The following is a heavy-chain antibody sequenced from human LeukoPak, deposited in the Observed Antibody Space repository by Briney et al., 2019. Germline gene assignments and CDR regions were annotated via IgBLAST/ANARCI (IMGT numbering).Heavy chain of an antibody. CDR1: GGSFSSYY. J-gene: IGHJ3*02. Sequence: SETLSLTCTVSGGSFSSYYWSWIRQPPGKGLEWIGYIYYSGSTNYNPSLKSRVTISVDTSKNQFSLKLSSVTAADTAVYYCARHSDSSGPRQDAFDIWGQGTMVTVSS. CDR2: IYYSGST. D-gene: IGHD3-22*01. CDR3: ARHSDSSGPRQDAFDI. V-gene: IGHV4-59*08.